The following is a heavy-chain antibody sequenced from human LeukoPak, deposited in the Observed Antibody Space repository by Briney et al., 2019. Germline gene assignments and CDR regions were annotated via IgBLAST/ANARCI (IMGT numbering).Heavy chain of an antibody. V-gene: IGHV3-23*01. CDR3: AELGITMIGGV. CDR1: RFPFSNYV. Sequence: PGGSLRLSCVASRFPFSNYVMNWVRQAPGKGLEWVSSISDSGDSTYYADSVKGRFTISRDNAKNSPYLQMNSLRAEDTAVYYCAELGITMIGGVWGKGTTVTISS. CDR2: ISDSGDST. D-gene: IGHD3-10*02. J-gene: IGHJ6*04.